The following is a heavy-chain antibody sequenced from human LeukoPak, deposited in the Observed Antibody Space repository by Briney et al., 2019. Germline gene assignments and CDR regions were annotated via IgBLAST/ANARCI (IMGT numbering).Heavy chain of an antibody. D-gene: IGHD1-14*01. J-gene: IGHJ4*02. V-gene: IGHV3-23*05. CDR3: AKHPESGNFDY. Sequence: PGGPLSLSCAASGFTFSSYVMSWVRKAPGKGLEWVSIINTNGRTTYYADSVKGRFTISRDNSKNTLYLQMNSLRAEDTAVYYCAKHPESGNFDYWGRGTLVTVSS. CDR1: GFTFSSYV. CDR2: INTNGRTT.